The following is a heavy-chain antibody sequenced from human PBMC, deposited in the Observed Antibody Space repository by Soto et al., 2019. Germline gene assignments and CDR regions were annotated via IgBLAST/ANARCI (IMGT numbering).Heavy chain of an antibody. CDR1: GFIFENFG. V-gene: IGHV3-23*01. J-gene: IGHJ5*02. D-gene: IGHD1-26*01. CDR3: AKNQGVELVPLATVDWFDP. CDR2: ISGSGFKK. Sequence: GGSLRPSCAASGFIFENFGMSWVRQAPGKGLEWISSISGSGFKKYYADSVKGRFTISRDNSKSTVYLELNNLSAEDTAVYHCAKNQGVELVPLATVDWFDPWGQGSVVTVSS.